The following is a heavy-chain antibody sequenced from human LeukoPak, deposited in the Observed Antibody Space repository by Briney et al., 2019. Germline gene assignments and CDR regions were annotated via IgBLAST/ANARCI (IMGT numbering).Heavy chain of an antibody. D-gene: IGHD2-2*01. CDR3: ARGFCSSTSFYQGPFDF. V-gene: IGHV3-15*01. CDR2: IKNKTNGGTT. CDR1: GFIFSSAW. J-gene: IGHJ4*02. Sequence: PGGSLRLSCAASGFIFSSAWMTWVRQAPGKGLEWVGHIKNKTNGGTTDYAAPVKGRFIISRDDSKNTLYLQMNSLRTEDTAVYYCARGFCSSTSFYQGPFDFWGQGTLVTVSS.